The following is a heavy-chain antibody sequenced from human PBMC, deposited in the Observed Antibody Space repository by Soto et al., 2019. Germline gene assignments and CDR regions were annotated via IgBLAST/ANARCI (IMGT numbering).Heavy chain of an antibody. D-gene: IGHD6-13*01. CDR2: VYNSGST. V-gene: IGHV4-59*01. J-gene: IGHJ4*02. CDR3: ARYRREAVAGYTLDN. CDR1: GGSISSNY. Sequence: SETLSLTCTVSGGSISSNYWTWIRQPPGKGLEWIGYVYNSGSTNYNPSLKSRVTISEDTSKSQFSLKVNSMTAADTAVYYCARYRREAVAGYTLDNWGQVILVTVSS.